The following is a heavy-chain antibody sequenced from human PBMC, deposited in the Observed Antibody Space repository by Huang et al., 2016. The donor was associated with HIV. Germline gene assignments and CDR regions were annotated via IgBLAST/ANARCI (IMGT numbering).Heavy chain of an antibody. CDR1: GGSISSHF. V-gene: IGHV4-59*11. D-gene: IGHD3-22*01. Sequence: QVQLQESGPGLVKPSETLSLTCTVSGGSISSHFWSWSRQPPGKGLEWIATINPSGRSNYNPSLESRVTLTKDSSKEQLSLKLQSVTAADTAVYYCARDGAYQYDSRAYYRDFWGQGTLVTVSS. CDR3: ARDGAYQYDSRAYYRDF. CDR2: INPSGRS. J-gene: IGHJ4*02.